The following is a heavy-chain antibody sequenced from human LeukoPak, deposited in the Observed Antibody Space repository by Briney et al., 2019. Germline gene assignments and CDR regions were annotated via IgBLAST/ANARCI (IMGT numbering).Heavy chain of an antibody. J-gene: IGHJ4*02. CDR1: GFTFHNYA. CDR2: TSGDGITT. Sequence: PGGSLRLSCAASGFTFHNYAIHWARQAPGKGLEWVSLTSGDGITTYFADSVKGRFTISRDNSKSSLFLQMNSLRTEDTALYYCARDHVYGGADYWGQGTLVTVSS. V-gene: IGHV3-43*02. D-gene: IGHD5/OR15-5a*01. CDR3: ARDHVYGGADY.